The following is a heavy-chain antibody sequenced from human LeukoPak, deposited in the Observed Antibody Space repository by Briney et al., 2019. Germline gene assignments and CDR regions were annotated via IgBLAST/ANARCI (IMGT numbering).Heavy chain of an antibody. Sequence: SVKVSCKASGGTFSSYAISWVRQAPGQGLEWMGGIIPIFGTANYAQKFQGRVTITADESTTTACMELSSLRSDDTAVYYCARFDPGVHPGDYWGQGTLVTVSS. D-gene: IGHD3-10*01. J-gene: IGHJ4*02. CDR1: GGTFSSYA. V-gene: IGHV1-69*01. CDR3: ARFDPGVHPGDY. CDR2: IIPIFGTA.